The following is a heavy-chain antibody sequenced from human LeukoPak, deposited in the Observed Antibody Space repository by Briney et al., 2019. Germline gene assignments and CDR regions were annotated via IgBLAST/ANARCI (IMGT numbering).Heavy chain of an antibody. D-gene: IGHD2-2*01. CDR1: GYSFTSYG. V-gene: IGHV1-18*01. J-gene: IGHJ6*02. Sequence: ASVKVSCKASGYSFTSYGISWVRQAPGQGLEWMGWISPFNGNTNYVQKFQGRVTMTTETSTRTTYMELRSLTSDDTAVYYCVRDLDIVVIRAALRHYGMDVWGQGTTVTVSS. CDR2: ISPFNGNT. CDR3: VRDLDIVVIRAALRHYGMDV.